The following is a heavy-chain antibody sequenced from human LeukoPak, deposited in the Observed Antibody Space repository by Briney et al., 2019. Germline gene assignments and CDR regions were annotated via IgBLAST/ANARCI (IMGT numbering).Heavy chain of an antibody. Sequence: PSETLSLTCTVSGGSISSYYWSWIRQPPGKGLEWIGYIYYSGSTNYNPSLKSRVTISVDTSKNQFSLKLSSVTAADTAVYYCARLRLLYGMDVWGQGTTVTVSS. CDR3: ARLRLLYGMDV. J-gene: IGHJ6*02. V-gene: IGHV4-59*01. CDR1: GGSISSYY. CDR2: IYYSGST. D-gene: IGHD3-16*01.